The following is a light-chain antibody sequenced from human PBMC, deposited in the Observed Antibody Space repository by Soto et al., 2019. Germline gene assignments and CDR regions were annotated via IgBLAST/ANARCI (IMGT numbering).Light chain of an antibody. CDR2: ATS. V-gene: IGKV1-12*01. CDR1: QGVGGW. J-gene: IGKJ3*01. CDR3: QQSHSLPLS. Sequence: IHVTQSPSSVSASVGDRVTMTCRASQGVGGWLAWYQQKPGKVPKLLIYATSSLHSGVPSRFSGSGSGTDFTLSISSLQPEDFATYYCQQSHSLPLSFGPGTKVYIK.